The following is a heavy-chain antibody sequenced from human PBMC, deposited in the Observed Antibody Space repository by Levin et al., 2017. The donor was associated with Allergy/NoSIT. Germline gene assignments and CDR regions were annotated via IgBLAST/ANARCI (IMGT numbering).Heavy chain of an antibody. V-gene: IGHV3-33*01. D-gene: IGHD5-18*01. J-gene: IGHJ6*02. CDR2: IWYDGSNK. CDR1: GFTFSSYG. CDR3: ARDRGYSYGPKGYYYYGMDV. Sequence: PGGSLRLSCAASGFTFSSYGMHWVRQAPGKGLEWVAVIWYDGSNKYYADSVKGRFTISRDNSKNTLYLQMNSLRAEDTAVYYCARDRGYSYGPKGYYYYGMDVWGQGTTVTVSS.